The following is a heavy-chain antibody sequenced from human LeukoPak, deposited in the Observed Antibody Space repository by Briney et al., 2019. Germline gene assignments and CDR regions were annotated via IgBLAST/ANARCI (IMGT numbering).Heavy chain of an antibody. CDR2: SRVTIGNT. CDR1: GNTFTSYG. CDR3: ARVNGLLWFGELLNYGMDV. D-gene: IGHD3-10*01. V-gene: IGHV1-18*04. Sequence: ASVKVSCKASGNTFTSYGISWGDRALGKGFKWLEWSRVTIGNTNYAQKLQGRVTMTTDTSASTAYMELRSLRSDDTAVYYCARVNGLLWFGELLNYGMDVWGKGTTVTVSS. J-gene: IGHJ6*04.